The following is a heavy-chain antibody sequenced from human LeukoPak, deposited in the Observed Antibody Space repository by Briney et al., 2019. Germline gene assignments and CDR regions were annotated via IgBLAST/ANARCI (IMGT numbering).Heavy chain of an antibody. CDR3: ARGFGGSSGSSDYYGMDV. J-gene: IGHJ6*02. D-gene: IGHD3-22*01. CDR2: IIPSLDIV. CDR1: GATFNNYV. Sequence: LVKVSCKASGATFNNYVITWVRQAPGQGLEWMGMIIPSLDIVNYAQTFQDRVTITADKSTSTAYMELRSLRSEDTAVYYCARGFGGSSGSSDYYGMDVWGQGTTVTVSS. V-gene: IGHV1-69*04.